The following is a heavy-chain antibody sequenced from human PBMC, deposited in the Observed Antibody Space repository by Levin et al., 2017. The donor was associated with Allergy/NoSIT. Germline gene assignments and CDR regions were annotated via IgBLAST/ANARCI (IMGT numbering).Heavy chain of an antibody. J-gene: IGHJ4*02. Sequence: ASVKVSCKASGGTFSSYAISWVRQAPGQGLEWMGGIIPIFGTANYAQKFQGRVTITADESTSTAYMELSSLRSEDTAVYYCARSMVRGVIIFHRFDYWGQGTLVTVSS. D-gene: IGHD3-10*01. CDR2: IIPIFGTA. V-gene: IGHV1-69*13. CDR3: ARSMVRGVIIFHRFDY. CDR1: GGTFSSYA.